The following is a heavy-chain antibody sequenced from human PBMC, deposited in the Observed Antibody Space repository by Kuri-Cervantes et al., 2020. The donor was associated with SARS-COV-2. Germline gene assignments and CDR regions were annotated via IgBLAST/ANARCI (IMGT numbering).Heavy chain of an antibody. CDR3: ARAKYSSSTLHRDDAFDI. Sequence: ESLKISCTVSGGSINNYYWTWIRQPPGKGLEWIGRIYTSGSTNYNPSLKSRVTMSVDTSKNQFSLKLSSVTAADTAVYYCARAKYSSSTLHRDDAFDIWGQGTMVTVSS. CDR1: GGSINNYY. J-gene: IGHJ3*02. CDR2: IYTSGST. V-gene: IGHV4-4*07. D-gene: IGHD6-6*01.